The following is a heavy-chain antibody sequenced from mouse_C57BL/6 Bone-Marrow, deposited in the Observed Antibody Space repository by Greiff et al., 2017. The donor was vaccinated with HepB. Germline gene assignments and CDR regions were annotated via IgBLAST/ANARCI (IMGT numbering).Heavy chain of an antibody. CDR2: IDPETGGT. CDR1: GYTFTDYE. D-gene: IGHD6-1*01. CDR3: TRRGDRACAY. V-gene: IGHV1-15*01. J-gene: IGHJ3*01. Sequence: QVQLQQSGAELVRPGASVTLSCKASGYTFTDYEMHWVKQTPVHGLEWIGAIDPETGGTAYNQKFKGKAILTADKSSSTAYMELRSLTSEDSAVYYCTRRGDRACAYWGQGTLVTVSA.